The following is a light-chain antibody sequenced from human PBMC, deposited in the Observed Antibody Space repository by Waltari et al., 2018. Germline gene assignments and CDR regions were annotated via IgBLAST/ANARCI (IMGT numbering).Light chain of an antibody. CDR3: HQYNNWPRT. V-gene: IGKV3-15*01. Sequence: EILMTQSPATLSVSPGERAPLSCRASQSVSSKLAWYQQKPGQAPRLLIYGAYTRATGIPARFSGSGSGTEFTLTISSLQSEDFAVYYCHQYNNWPRTFGQGTKVEIK. CDR1: QSVSSK. CDR2: GAY. J-gene: IGKJ1*01.